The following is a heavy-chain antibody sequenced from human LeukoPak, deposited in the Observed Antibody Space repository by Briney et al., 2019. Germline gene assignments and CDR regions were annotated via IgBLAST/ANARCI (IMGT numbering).Heavy chain of an antibody. J-gene: IGHJ5*02. CDR2: IYYSGST. Sequence: SETLSLTCTVSGGSISSSSYYWGWIRQPPGKGLEWIGSIYYSGSTYYNPSLKSRVTISVDTSKNQFSLKLGSVTAADTAVYYCARDSNSYSTVTTYNHWFDPWGQGTLVTVSS. CDR1: GGSISSSSYY. CDR3: ARDSNSYSTVTTYNHWFDP. D-gene: IGHD4-17*01. V-gene: IGHV4-39*07.